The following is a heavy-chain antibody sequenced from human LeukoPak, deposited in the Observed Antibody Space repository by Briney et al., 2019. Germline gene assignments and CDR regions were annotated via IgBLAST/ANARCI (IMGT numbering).Heavy chain of an antibody. CDR3: ARPYYYDSRIDP. CDR2: MYYSGST. V-gene: IGHV4-30-4*01. CDR1: GGCISSGDYY. J-gene: IGHJ5*02. D-gene: IGHD3-22*01. Sequence: PSETLSLTCTVSGGCISSGDYYWSWIRQPPGKGLEWLAYMYYSGSTYYNPSLKSRVTMSADTSKNQLSLKLSSVTAADTAVYYCARPYYYDSRIDPWGQGTLVTVPS.